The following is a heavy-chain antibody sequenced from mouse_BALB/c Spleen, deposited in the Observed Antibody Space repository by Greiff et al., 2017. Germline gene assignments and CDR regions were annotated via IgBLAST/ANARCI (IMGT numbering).Heavy chain of an antibody. Sequence: QVQLQQSGAELVKPGASVKLSCKASGYTFTSYYMYWVKQRPGQGLEWIGEINPSNGGTNFNEKFKSKATLTVDKSSSTAYMQLSSLTSEDSAVYYCTRLYYYGRSYDYAMDYWGQGTSVTVSS. CDR2: INPSNGGT. D-gene: IGHD1-1*01. V-gene: IGHV1S81*02. CDR1: GYTFTSYY. CDR3: TRLYYYGRSYDYAMDY. J-gene: IGHJ4*01.